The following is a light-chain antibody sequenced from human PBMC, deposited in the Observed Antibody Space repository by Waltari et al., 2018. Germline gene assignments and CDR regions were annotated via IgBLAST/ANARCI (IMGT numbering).Light chain of an antibody. CDR1: TSNIGRNY. J-gene: IGLJ3*02. Sequence: QSVLTQPPSASGTPGQRVTISCSGSTSNIGRNYVYWYQQFPGTAPKLLVYSNNERPAGVPDRISGSKSGTSASLAISGLRSEDEADYYCATWDGSLTAWVFGGGTKVTVL. V-gene: IGLV1-47*02. CDR3: ATWDGSLTAWV. CDR2: SNN.